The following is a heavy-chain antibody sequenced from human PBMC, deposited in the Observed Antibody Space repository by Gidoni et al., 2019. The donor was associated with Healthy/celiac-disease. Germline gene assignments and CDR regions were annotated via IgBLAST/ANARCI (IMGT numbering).Heavy chain of an antibody. J-gene: IGHJ3*01. CDR2: INPNSGGT. CDR1: GDTITGYY. V-gene: IGHV1-2*02. D-gene: IGHD2-21*02. CDR3: ARVLGDGTAGNAFDL. Sequence: QVQLVQSGAEVKKPGASVKVSCKASGDTITGYYMHWVRQAPGQGLEWMGCINPNSGGTNYAQKFQGRVTMTRDTSISTAYMELSRLRSDYTAVYYCARVLGDGTAGNAFDLWGQGIMVTVSS.